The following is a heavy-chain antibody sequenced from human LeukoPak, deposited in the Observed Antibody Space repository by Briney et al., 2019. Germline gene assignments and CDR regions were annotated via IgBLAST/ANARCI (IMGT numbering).Heavy chain of an antibody. V-gene: IGHV4-4*07. J-gene: IGHJ4*02. D-gene: IGHD2-15*01. CDR1: GSSISAYY. Sequence: SETLSLTCTVSGSSISAYYWTWIRRPAGRGLEWIGRIYTSDNTDYSPSLKSRVTMSVDTSKNQFSLKLTSVTAADTAVYYCARDFDRAGGDYFDYWGQGALVTVSS. CDR3: ARDFDRAGGDYFDY. CDR2: IYTSDNT.